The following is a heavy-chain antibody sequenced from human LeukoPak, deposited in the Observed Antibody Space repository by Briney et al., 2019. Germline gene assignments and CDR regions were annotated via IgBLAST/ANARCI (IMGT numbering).Heavy chain of an antibody. CDR3: ARAYSSGWWKYYYMDV. Sequence: SVKVSCKASGGTFSSYAISWVRQAPGQGLELMGGIIPIFGTANYAQKFQGRVTITTDESTSTAYMELSSLRSEDTAVYYCARAYSSGWWKYYYMDVWGRGTTVTVSS. CDR1: GGTFSSYA. CDR2: IIPIFGTA. V-gene: IGHV1-69*05. J-gene: IGHJ6*03. D-gene: IGHD6-19*01.